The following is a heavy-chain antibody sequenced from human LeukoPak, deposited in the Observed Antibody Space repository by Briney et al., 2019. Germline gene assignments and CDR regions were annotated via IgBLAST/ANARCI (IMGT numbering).Heavy chain of an antibody. CDR2: IYYSGST. V-gene: IGHV4-30-4*01. D-gene: IGHD4-17*01. CDR1: GGSISSGDYY. J-gene: IGHJ6*02. Sequence: SQTLSLTCTVSGGSISSGDYYWSWIRQPPGKGLEWIGHIYYSGSTYYNPSLKSRVTISVDTSKNQFSLKLSSVTAADTAVYYCARTTQEYGGYGTGYYYGMDVWGQGTTVTVSS. CDR3: ARTTQEYGGYGTGYYYGMDV.